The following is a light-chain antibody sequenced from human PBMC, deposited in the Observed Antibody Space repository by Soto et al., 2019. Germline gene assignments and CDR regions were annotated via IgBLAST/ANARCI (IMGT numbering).Light chain of an antibody. Sequence: QSALTQPASVSGSPGQSITISCTGTSSDVGGYNYVSWYQQHPGKAPKLMIYDVSNRPSGVSNRFSGSKSGNTVSLTISGLQAEDEADYYCSSYTSSSIQFGGGTKVTVL. CDR3: SSYTSSSIQ. CDR2: DVS. CDR1: SSDVGGYNY. J-gene: IGLJ2*01. V-gene: IGLV2-14*01.